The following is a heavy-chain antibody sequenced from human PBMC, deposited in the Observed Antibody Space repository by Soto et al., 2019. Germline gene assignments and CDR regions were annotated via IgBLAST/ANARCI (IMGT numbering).Heavy chain of an antibody. CDR3: ARDGRGELADAFDI. CDR1: GFTFSSYW. CDR2: IKQDGSEK. J-gene: IGHJ3*02. D-gene: IGHD1-1*01. Sequence: GGSLRLSCAASGFTFSSYWMSWVRQAPGKGLEWVANIKQDGSEKYYVDSVKGRFTISRDNAKNSLYLQMNSLRAEDTAVYYCARDGRGELADAFDIWGQGTMVTVSS. V-gene: IGHV3-7*01.